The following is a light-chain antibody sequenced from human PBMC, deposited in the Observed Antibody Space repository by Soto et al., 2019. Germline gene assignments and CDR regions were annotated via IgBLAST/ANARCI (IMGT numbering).Light chain of an antibody. CDR3: QKYNNSTWT. CDR2: AAS. V-gene: IGKV1-27*01. Sequence: DIQMTQSPSSLSASVGDRVTITCRASQGISNYLAWYQQKPGKVPKLLIYAASTLQSGVPSRFSGSGSGTDFTLSISSLQPEDVAAYYCQKYNNSTWTFGQGTKVEIK. J-gene: IGKJ1*01. CDR1: QGISNY.